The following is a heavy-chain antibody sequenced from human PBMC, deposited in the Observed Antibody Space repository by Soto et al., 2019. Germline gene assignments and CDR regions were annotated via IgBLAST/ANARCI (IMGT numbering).Heavy chain of an antibody. CDR2: MSATGGST. Sequence: EVQLLESGGDLIQPGGPLRLSCAASGFSFSSYSMSWVRQVPGKGLEWVSGMSATGGSTYYADSVKGRFTTSRDNSRKTLYLQMNSLRADDTAVYYCAKSWGDTWQQSAFDIWGLGTMVTVSA. J-gene: IGHJ3*02. CDR3: AKSWGDTWQQSAFDI. CDR1: GFSFSSYS. D-gene: IGHD5-18*01. V-gene: IGHV3-23*01.